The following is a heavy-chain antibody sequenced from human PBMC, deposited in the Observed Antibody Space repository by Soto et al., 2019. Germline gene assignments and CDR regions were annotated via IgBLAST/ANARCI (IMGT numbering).Heavy chain of an antibody. CDR3: ATTRGRGFFDN. CDR2: VYSSGTT. CDR1: GGSINSYW. J-gene: IGHJ4*02. Sequence: SETLSLTCSVSGGSINSYWWSWIRQPAGKGLEWIGRVYSSGTTDYNPSLKSRVTMSVDRSKKQISLNLTSVTAADTAVYYCATTRGRGFFDNWGQGTLVTVSS. D-gene: IGHD3-16*01. V-gene: IGHV4-4*07.